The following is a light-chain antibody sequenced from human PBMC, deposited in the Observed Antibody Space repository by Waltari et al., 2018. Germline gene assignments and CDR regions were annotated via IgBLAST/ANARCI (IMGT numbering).Light chain of an antibody. CDR3: QCYDSRLSGVV. CDR2: ANS. Sequence: YPPGPGTAPKFLIYANSNRPSGVPDRFSGSKSGTSASLAITGLQAEDEADYYCQCYDSRLSGVVFGGGTKLTVL. J-gene: IGLJ2*01. V-gene: IGLV1-40*01.